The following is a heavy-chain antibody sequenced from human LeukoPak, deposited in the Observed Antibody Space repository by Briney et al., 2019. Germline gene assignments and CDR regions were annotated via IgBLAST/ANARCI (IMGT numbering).Heavy chain of an antibody. CDR2: LSRSSTYI. D-gene: IGHD5-12*01. Sequence: NPGGSLRLSCAASGFIFSSYGMNWVRQAPGKGLEWVSSLSRSSTYIYYADSVKGRFTISRDNAKNSLYLQMNSLRAEDTAVYYCARDSGYDSPPYGGMAVWGQGTTVTVSS. CDR3: ARDSGYDSPPYGGMAV. CDR1: GFIFSSYG. V-gene: IGHV3-21*01. J-gene: IGHJ6*02.